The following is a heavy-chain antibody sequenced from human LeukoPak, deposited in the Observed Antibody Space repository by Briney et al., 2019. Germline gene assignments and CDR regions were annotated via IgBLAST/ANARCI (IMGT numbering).Heavy chain of an antibody. CDR3: ARDTRSLWFGERNAFDI. Sequence: ASVKVSCKASGYTFTGYYMHWVRQAPGQGLEWMGWINPNSGGTNYVQKFQGRVTMTTDTSTSTAYMELRSLRSDDTAVYYCARDTRSLWFGERNAFDIWGQGTMVTVSS. V-gene: IGHV1-2*02. CDR2: INPNSGGT. CDR1: GYTFTGYY. D-gene: IGHD3-10*01. J-gene: IGHJ3*02.